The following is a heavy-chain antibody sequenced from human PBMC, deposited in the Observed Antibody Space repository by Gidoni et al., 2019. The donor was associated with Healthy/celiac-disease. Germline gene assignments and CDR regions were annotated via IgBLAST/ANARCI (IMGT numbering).Heavy chain of an antibody. D-gene: IGHD3-16*01. Sequence: EVQLVDSGGGLVQPGWSLRLPCAAPGFTLSRLRMNWGRQAPGKGLGWVSYISSSSSTIYYADSVKGRFTISRDNAKNSLYLQMNSLRDEDTAVYYCARSGGYYDYVWGSPTASPFDYWGQGTLVTVSS. CDR3: ARSGGYYDYVWGSPTASPFDY. J-gene: IGHJ4*02. V-gene: IGHV3-48*02. CDR2: ISSSSSTI. CDR1: GFTLSRLR.